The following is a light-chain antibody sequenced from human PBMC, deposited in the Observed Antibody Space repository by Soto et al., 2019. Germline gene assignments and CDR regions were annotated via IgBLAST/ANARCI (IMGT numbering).Light chain of an antibody. CDR1: SSDVGSYNL. CDR3: TSYTSSSTLDV. V-gene: IGLV2-14*02. Sequence: QSALTQPASVSGSPGQSITISCTGTSSDVGSYNLVSLYQQHPGKAPKLMIYEGSKRPSGVSNRFSGSKSGNTASLTISGLQAEDEADYYCTSYTSSSTLDVFGTGTKLTVL. J-gene: IGLJ1*01. CDR2: EGS.